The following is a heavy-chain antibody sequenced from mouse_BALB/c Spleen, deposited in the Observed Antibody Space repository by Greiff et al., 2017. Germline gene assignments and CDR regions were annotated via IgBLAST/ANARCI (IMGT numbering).Heavy chain of an antibody. D-gene: IGHD2-4*01. Sequence: EVKLVESGTVLARPGASVKMSCKASGYTFTSYWMHWVNQRPGQGLVWIGAIYPGNSDTSYNQQFTGKAKLTAVPSTSTAYMELSSLTNEDASVYYCTRDYDGSWFAYWGQGTLVTVSA. V-gene: IGHV1-5*01. CDR2: IYPGNSDT. CDR1: GYTFTSYW. J-gene: IGHJ3*01. CDR3: TRDYDGSWFAY.